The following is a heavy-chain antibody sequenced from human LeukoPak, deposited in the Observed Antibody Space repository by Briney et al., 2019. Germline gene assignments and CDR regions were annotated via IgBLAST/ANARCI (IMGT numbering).Heavy chain of an antibody. Sequence: PSETLSLTCAVYGGSFSGYYWSWIRQPPGKGLEWIGEINHSGSTNYNPSLKSRVTISVDTSKNQFSLKLSSVTAADTAIYYCARGGVIQALDYWGQGTLVTVSS. V-gene: IGHV4-34*01. J-gene: IGHJ4*02. D-gene: IGHD3-16*02. CDR2: INHSGST. CDR1: GGSFSGYY. CDR3: ARGGVIQALDY.